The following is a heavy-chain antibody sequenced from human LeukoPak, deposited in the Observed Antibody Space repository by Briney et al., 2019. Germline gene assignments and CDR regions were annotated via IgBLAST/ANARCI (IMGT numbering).Heavy chain of an antibody. CDR1: NASISSHY. CDR2: INDSGST. D-gene: IGHD1-26*01. V-gene: IGHV4-59*11. J-gene: IGHJ4*02. Sequence: SETLSLTCAVSNASISSHYWSWIRQPPGKGLEYIGCINDSGSTKYNPSLKSRVTMSVDTSKNHFSLKVNSVTAADTAVYYCARRLWYSGSSGYYFDLWGQGTLVTVSS. CDR3: ARRLWYSGSSGYYFDL.